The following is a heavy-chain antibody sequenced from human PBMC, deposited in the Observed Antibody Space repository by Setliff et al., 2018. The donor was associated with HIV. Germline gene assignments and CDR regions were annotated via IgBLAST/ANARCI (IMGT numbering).Heavy chain of an antibody. Sequence: PGESLKISCAASGFIFSNYAMSWVRQAPGKGLEWVSVISGNGGNIYYADSVKGRFVISREKSKSTLYLQMNSLRAEDTAVYYCAKKTAAYTSGSWLHYWGQGTLVTVSS. CDR2: ISGNGGNI. V-gene: IGHV3-23*01. CDR1: GFIFSNYA. CDR3: AKKTAAYTSGSWLHY. D-gene: IGHD3-10*01. J-gene: IGHJ4*02.